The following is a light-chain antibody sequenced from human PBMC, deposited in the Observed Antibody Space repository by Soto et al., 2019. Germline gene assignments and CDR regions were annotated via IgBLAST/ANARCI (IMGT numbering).Light chain of an antibody. V-gene: IGKV1-9*01. CDR1: QGISSY. CDR2: AAS. J-gene: IGKJ3*01. CDR3: QGPNSFPLP. Sequence: DIQLTQSPSFLSASVGDRVTITCRASQGISSYLAWYQQKPGKAPKLLIYAASTLQSGVPSRFSGSESETDFTLTISRLQGEDFATCCCQGPNSFPLPFGPGNTVAI.